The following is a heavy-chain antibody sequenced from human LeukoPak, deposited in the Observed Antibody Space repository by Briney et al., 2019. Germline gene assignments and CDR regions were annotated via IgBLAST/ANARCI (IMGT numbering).Heavy chain of an antibody. V-gene: IGHV1-69*05. J-gene: IGHJ4*02. Sequence: SVKVSCKASGGTLNNFAIYWVRQGPGQGLEWMGGIIPMFGLPNYSEKFQGRVSVTTDESANTAYMELTSLRFEDTAVYFCARAPSRDGHDNYFDSWGQGTLVTVSS. CDR3: ARAPSRDGHDNYFDS. CDR1: GGTLNNFA. CDR2: IIPMFGLP. D-gene: IGHD5-12*01.